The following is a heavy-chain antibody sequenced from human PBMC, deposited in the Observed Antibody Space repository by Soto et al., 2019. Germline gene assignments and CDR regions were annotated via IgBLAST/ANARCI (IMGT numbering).Heavy chain of an antibody. V-gene: IGHV3-21*04. D-gene: IGHD6-13*01. Sequence: GGSLRLSCAASGFTFSSYGMHWVRQAPGKGLEWVSSISSSSSYIYYADSVKGRFTISRDNSMNTLYLQMKTLRAEDTAVYYCAKVSSSWYAGFFDLWGQGTPVTVSS. CDR3: AKVSSSWYAGFFDL. CDR1: GFTFSSYG. CDR2: ISSSSSYI. J-gene: IGHJ4*02.